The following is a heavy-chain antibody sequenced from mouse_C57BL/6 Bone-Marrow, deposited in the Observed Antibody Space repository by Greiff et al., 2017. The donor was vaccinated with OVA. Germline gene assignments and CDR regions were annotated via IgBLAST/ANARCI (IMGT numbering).Heavy chain of an antibody. CDR1: GYTFTEYT. V-gene: IGHV1-62-2*01. D-gene: IGHD1-1*01. J-gene: IGHJ3*01. CDR3: ARLDTTVPAY. Sequence: VQLQQSGAELVKPGASVKLSCKASGYTFTEYTIHWVKQRSGQGLEWIGWFYPGSGSIKYNEKFKSKATLTVDTSSSTAYMQLSSLTSEDSAVYYCARLDTTVPAYWGQGTLVTVSA. CDR2: FYPGSGSI.